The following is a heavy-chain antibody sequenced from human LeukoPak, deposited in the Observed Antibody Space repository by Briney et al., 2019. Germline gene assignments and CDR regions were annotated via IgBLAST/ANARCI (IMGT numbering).Heavy chain of an antibody. D-gene: IGHD3-10*01. J-gene: IGHJ4*02. V-gene: IGHV3-74*01. CDR1: GFTFSNYW. Sequence: GGSLRLSCAASGFTFSNYWMHWVRQAPGKGLVWVSRIKPDGSGTSYVDSVKGRFTISRDNAKSTLYLQMNSLGAEDTAVYYCAKDAVYGSGSVDYWGQGALVTVPS. CDR3: AKDAVYGSGSVDY. CDR2: IKPDGSGT.